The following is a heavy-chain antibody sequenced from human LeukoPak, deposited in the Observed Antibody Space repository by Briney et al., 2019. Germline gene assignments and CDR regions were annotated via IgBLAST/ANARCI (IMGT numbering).Heavy chain of an antibody. CDR2: IYSGGNT. V-gene: IGHV3-66*01. CDR3: AAKTFGEAGDY. Sequence: GGSLRLSCAASGFTVSSNYMSWVRQAPGKGLEWVSLIYSGGNTYYADSVKGRFTISRDNSKNTLYLQMNSLRAEDTAVYYCAAKTFGEAGDYWGQGTLVTVSS. J-gene: IGHJ4*02. CDR1: GFTVSSNY. D-gene: IGHD3-10*01.